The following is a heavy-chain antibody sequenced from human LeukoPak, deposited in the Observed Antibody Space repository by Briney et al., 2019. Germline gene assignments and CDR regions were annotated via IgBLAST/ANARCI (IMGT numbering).Heavy chain of an antibody. D-gene: IGHD6-25*01. Sequence: PGGSLRLSCAASGFTFTDYYMSWIRQAPGKGLEWLSYISSSGSTIYYADSVKGRFTISRDNAKNTLYLQMNSLRAEDTAVYYCARRSAAKDAFDIWGQGTMVTVSS. CDR2: ISSSGSTI. CDR3: ARRSAAKDAFDI. V-gene: IGHV3-11*04. CDR1: GFTFTDYY. J-gene: IGHJ3*02.